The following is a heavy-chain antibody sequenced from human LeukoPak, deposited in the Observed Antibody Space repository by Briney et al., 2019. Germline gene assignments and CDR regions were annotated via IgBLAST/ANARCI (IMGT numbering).Heavy chain of an antibody. CDR1: GGTFSSYA. Sequence: SVKVSCKASGGTFSSYAISWVRLAPGQGLEWMGGIIPIFGTANYAQKFQGRVTITTDESTSTAYMELSSLRSEDTAVYYCASEDVLRFSGAFGYWGQGTLVTVSS. CDR2: IIPIFGTA. D-gene: IGHD3-3*01. CDR3: ASEDVLRFSGAFGY. V-gene: IGHV1-69*05. J-gene: IGHJ4*02.